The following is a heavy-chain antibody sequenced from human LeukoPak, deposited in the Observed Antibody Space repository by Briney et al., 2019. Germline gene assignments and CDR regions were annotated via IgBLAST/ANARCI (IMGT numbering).Heavy chain of an antibody. J-gene: IGHJ4*02. D-gene: IGHD2-2*01. CDR2: ISSSGSTI. Sequence: SGGPLRLSCAASGFTFSSYEMNWVRQAPGKGLEWVSYISSSGSTIYYADSVKGRFTISRDNAKNSLYLQMNSLRAEDTAVYYCARVPGRSSTSCPSCSYWGQGTLVTVSS. CDR3: ARVPGRSSTSCPSCSY. CDR1: GFTFSSYE. V-gene: IGHV3-48*03.